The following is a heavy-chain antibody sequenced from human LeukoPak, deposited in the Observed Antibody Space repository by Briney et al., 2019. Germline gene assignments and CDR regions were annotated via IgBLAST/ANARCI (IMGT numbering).Heavy chain of an antibody. Sequence: GASVKVSCKASGGTFSSYATSWVRQAPGQGLEWMGRSIPILGIANYAQKFQGRGTITADKSTSTAYMELSSLRSEDTAVYYCAGNGDNSDILTEHNWFDPWGQGTLVTVSS. V-gene: IGHV1-69*04. CDR1: GGTFSSYA. CDR2: SIPILGIA. D-gene: IGHD3-9*01. J-gene: IGHJ5*02. CDR3: AGNGDNSDILTEHNWFDP.